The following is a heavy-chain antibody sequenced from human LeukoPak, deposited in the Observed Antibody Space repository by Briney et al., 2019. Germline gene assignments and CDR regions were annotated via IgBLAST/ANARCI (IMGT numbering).Heavy chain of an antibody. V-gene: IGHV4-59*01. CDR2: VFYTGRT. J-gene: IGHJ4*02. Sequence: SETLSPTCTVSGASISSYYWTWIRQSPGKGPEYIGNVFYTGRTNYNPSLKSRVTVSLDTSKNQFSLRLNSVTAADTAVCYCARGWGYCSGGDCYFTYFDSWGQGSLVIVSS. D-gene: IGHD2-15*01. CDR1: GASISSYY. CDR3: ARGWGYCSGGDCYFTYFDS.